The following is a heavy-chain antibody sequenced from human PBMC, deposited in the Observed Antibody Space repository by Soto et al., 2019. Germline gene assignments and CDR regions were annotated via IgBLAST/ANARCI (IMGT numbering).Heavy chain of an antibody. CDR2: MNPNSGNT. Sequence: GASVKVSCKASGYTFTSYDINWVRQATGQGLEWMGWMNPNSGNTGYAQKFQGRVTMTRNTSISTAYMELSSLRSEDTAVYYCARAPQMYSSSLFWYYYYYMDVWGKGTTVTVSS. CDR3: ARAPQMYSSSLFWYYYYYMDV. V-gene: IGHV1-8*01. CDR1: GYTFTSYD. J-gene: IGHJ6*03. D-gene: IGHD6-6*01.